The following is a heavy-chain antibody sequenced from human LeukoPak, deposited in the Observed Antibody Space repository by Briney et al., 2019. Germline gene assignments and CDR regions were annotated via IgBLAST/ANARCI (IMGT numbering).Heavy chain of an antibody. V-gene: IGHV4-30-2*01. CDR1: GGSISSGGYY. CDR3: ARDNYDFWSGYSD. D-gene: IGHD3-3*01. CDR2: IYHSGST. Sequence: SQTLSLTCTVSGGSISSGGYYWSWIRQPPGKGLEWIGYIYHSGSTYYNPSLKSRVTISVDRSKNQFSLKLSSVTAADTAVYYCARDNYDFWSGYSDWGQGTLVTVSS. J-gene: IGHJ4*02.